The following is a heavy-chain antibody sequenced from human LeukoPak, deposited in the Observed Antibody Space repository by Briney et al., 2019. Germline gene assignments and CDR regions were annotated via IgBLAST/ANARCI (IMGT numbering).Heavy chain of an antibody. D-gene: IGHD3-10*01. J-gene: IGHJ4*02. V-gene: IGHV3-21*01. Sequence: GGSLRLSCAASGFTFSSYSMNWVRQAPGKGLEWVSSISSSSYIYYADSVKGRFTISRDNAKNSLYLQMNSLRAEDTAVYYCARSGHVGSSDYWGQGTLVTVFS. CDR1: GFTFSSYS. CDR2: ISSSSYI. CDR3: ARSGHVGSSDY.